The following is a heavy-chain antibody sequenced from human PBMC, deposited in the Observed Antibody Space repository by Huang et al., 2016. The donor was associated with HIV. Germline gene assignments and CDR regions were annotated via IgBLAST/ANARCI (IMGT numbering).Heavy chain of an antibody. Sequence: LVESGGGVVQPGGSRRLSCAGSTANFNAYWRSWVRPRTGQGLEWVANIKQDGSEKYYMDSVEGRFNISRDNVKKLLFLEMNNLRVADTAVYYCATKASAMDIWGQGTTVIVSS. CDR1: TANFNAYW. J-gene: IGHJ6*02. CDR2: IKQDGSEK. V-gene: IGHV3-7*01. D-gene: IGHD1-7*01. CDR3: ATKASAMDI.